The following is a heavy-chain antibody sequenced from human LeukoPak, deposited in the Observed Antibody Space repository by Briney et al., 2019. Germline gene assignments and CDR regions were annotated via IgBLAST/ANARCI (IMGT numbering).Heavy chain of an antibody. J-gene: IGHJ4*02. CDR2: IKRDGSDK. D-gene: IGHD3-3*01. CDR3: ARGYYTSSGLYFDY. V-gene: IGHV3-7*01. Sequence: QPGGSLRLSCAASGFTFSLYWMSWVRQAPGKGLEWVGNIKRDGSDKNYVDSVKGRFTSSRDNAKNSLYLQMNSLRAEDTAVYYCARGYYTSSGLYFDYWGQGTLVTVSS. CDR1: GFTFSLYW.